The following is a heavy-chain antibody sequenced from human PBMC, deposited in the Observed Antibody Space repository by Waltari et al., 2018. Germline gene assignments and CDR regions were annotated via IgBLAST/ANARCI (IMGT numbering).Heavy chain of an antibody. CDR1: GGSISNYY. V-gene: IGHV4-59*08. Sequence: QVQLQESGPGLVKPSETLSLTCTVSGGSISNYYWSWIRPPPGKGLEWIGYIFYRGSTNYHPSLKSRVTISVDTSKNQFSLKLTSVTAADTAVYYCARQSAGGRLGADYWGQGTLVTVSS. CDR3: ARQSAGGRLGADY. D-gene: IGHD3-16*01. J-gene: IGHJ4*02. CDR2: IFYRGST.